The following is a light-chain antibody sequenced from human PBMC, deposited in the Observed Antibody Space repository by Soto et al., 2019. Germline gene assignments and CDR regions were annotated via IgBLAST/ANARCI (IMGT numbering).Light chain of an antibody. CDR3: HHYYSTPDT. V-gene: IGKV4-1*01. CDR1: QSVLYSSNNKNY. J-gene: IGKJ2*01. CDR2: WAS. Sequence: DIVMTQSPDSLAVSLGERATINCKSSQSVLYSSNNKNYLAWYQQKPGQPPKLLIYWASTRESGVPDRFSGSGSGTDFTLTISSLQAEDVALYYCHHYYSTPDTFGQGTKLEIK.